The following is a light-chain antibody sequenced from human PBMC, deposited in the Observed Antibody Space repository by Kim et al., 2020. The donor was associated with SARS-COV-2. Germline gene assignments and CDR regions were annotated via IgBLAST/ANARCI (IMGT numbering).Light chain of an antibody. Sequence: QSALTQPPSASGSPGQSVTISCTGTSSDVGGYNYVSWYQQHPGKATKFIIYEVNKRPSGVPDRFSGSKSGNTASLTVSGLQAEDEADYYCSSFAGSNNPVVFGGGTQLTVL. J-gene: IGLJ2*01. V-gene: IGLV2-8*01. CDR1: SSDVGGYNY. CDR3: SSFAGSNNPVV. CDR2: EVN.